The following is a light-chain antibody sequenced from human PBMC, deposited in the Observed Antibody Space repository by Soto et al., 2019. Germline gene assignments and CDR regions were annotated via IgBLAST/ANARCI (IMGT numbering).Light chain of an antibody. J-gene: IGLJ2*01. Sequence: QSVLTQPPSASGTPGQRVTLTCSGGGSNIGGNAVNWYQQLPGTAPKLLIYRNNQRPSGVPDRFSGSKSGTSASLAISGLRSEDEADYYCAAWDDSLSGVVFGGGTKLTVL. V-gene: IGLV1-47*01. CDR3: AAWDDSLSGVV. CDR1: GSNIGGNA. CDR2: RNN.